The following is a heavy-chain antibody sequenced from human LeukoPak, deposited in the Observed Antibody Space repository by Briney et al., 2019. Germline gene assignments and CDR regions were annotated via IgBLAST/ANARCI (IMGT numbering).Heavy chain of an antibody. CDR3: TTGGPYGDFSFDY. D-gene: IGHD4-17*01. J-gene: IGHJ4*02. CDR1: GFTVSSNY. CDR2: IKSKTDGGTT. V-gene: IGHV3-15*01. Sequence: PGGSLRLSCAASGFTVSSNYMSWVRQAPGKGLEWVGRIKSKTDGGTTDYAAPVKGRFTISRDDSKNTLYLQMNSLKTEDTAVYYCTTGGPYGDFSFDYWGQGTLVTVSS.